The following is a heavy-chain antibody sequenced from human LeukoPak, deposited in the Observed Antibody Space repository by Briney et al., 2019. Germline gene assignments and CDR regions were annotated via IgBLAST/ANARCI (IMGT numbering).Heavy chain of an antibody. CDR2: ISGSGGST. Sequence: GGSLRLSCAASGFXFSSYAIDWVRQAPGKGLEWVSAISGSGGSTYYADSVKGRFTISRDNSKNTLYLQMNSLRAEDTAVYYCARSYDSSGPIDYWGQGTLVTVSS. CDR1: GFXFSSYA. D-gene: IGHD3-22*01. CDR3: ARSYDSSGPIDY. J-gene: IGHJ4*02. V-gene: IGHV3-23*01.